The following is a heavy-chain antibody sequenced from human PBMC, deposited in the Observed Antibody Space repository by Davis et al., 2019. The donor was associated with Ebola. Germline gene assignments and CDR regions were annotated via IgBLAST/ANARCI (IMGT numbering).Heavy chain of an antibody. Sequence: GESLKISCAASGFIFRSYVMSWVRQAPGKGLEWVSVIYVVGSTYYADSVKGRFTISRDNSKNTVYLQMDSLRVEDTAVYYCARGDGYNYWDYWGQGTLVTVSS. V-gene: IGHV3-53*01. J-gene: IGHJ4*02. CDR1: GFIFRSYV. D-gene: IGHD5-24*01. CDR3: ARGDGYNYWDY. CDR2: IYVVGST.